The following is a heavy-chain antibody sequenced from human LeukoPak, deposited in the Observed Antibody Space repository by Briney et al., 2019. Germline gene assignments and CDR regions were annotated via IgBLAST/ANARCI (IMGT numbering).Heavy chain of an antibody. V-gene: IGHV4-34*01. D-gene: IGHD3-22*01. CDR2: INHSGTA. CDR1: GGPFSGYY. J-gene: IGHJ4*02. Sequence: PSETLSLTCAVYGGPFSGYYWSWIRQPPGKGLEWFGEINHSGTANYNPSLKSRVTISVDMSKNQFSLKLNSVTAADTAVYYCARARGDYYDSSGYYSAFDYWGQGTLVTVSS. CDR3: ARARGDYYDSSGYYSAFDY.